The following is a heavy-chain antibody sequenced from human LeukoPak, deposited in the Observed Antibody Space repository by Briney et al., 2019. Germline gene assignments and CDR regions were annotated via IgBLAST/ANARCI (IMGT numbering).Heavy chain of an antibody. CDR2: INHSGST. V-gene: IGHV4-34*01. CDR1: GGSFSGYY. Sequence: SETLSLTCAVYGGSFSGYYWSWIRQPPGKGLEWIGEINHSGSTNYNPSLKSRVTISVDTSKNQFSLKLSSVTAADTAVYYCARWYRGVWPFDYWGQGTLVTVSS. CDR3: ARWYRGVWPFDY. J-gene: IGHJ4*02. D-gene: IGHD1-26*01.